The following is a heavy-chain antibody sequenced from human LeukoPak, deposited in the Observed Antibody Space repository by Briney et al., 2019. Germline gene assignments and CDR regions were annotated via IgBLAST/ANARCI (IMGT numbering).Heavy chain of an antibody. V-gene: IGHV1-8*01. Sequence: ASVKVSCKASGYTFTSYDINWMRQAPGQGLEWVGWMNPNSGNTGYAQTFQGRVTMTRNTSIRTAYMELSSLRSEDTAVYYCARDFSGSYSRAYWGQGTLVTVSS. CDR3: ARDFSGSYSRAY. CDR2: MNPNSGNT. D-gene: IGHD3-10*01. J-gene: IGHJ4*02. CDR1: GYTFTSYD.